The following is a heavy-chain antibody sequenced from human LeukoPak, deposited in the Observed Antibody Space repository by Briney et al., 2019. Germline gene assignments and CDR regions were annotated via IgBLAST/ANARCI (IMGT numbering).Heavy chain of an antibody. Sequence: GGSLRLSCAASAFILNAYNMHWVREAPGKGLEWVSSISYTGTYIYYADSVKGRFTISRDNAQNSLYLQMNSLRAEDTAIYYWVRGRGTERPIDYWGQGALVTVSS. V-gene: IGHV3-21*04. J-gene: IGHJ4*02. D-gene: IGHD1-26*01. CDR1: AFILNAYN. CDR3: VRGRGTERPIDY. CDR2: ISYTGTYI.